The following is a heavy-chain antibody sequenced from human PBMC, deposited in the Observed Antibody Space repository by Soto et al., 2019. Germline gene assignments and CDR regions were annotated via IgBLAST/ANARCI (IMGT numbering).Heavy chain of an antibody. CDR2: ISSSSSYI. Sequence: EVQLVESGGGLVKPGGSLRLSCAASGFTFSSYSMNWVRQAPGKGLEWVSSISSSSSYIYYADSVKGRFTISRDNAKNSLYLQMNSLRAEDTAVYYCARSVVPAGRMDVWGQGTTVTVSS. D-gene: IGHD2-2*01. V-gene: IGHV3-21*01. CDR3: ARSVVPAGRMDV. CDR1: GFTFSSYS. J-gene: IGHJ6*02.